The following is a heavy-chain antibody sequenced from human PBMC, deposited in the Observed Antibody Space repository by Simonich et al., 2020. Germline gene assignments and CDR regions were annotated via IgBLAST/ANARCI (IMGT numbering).Heavy chain of an antibody. V-gene: IGHV1-2*02. Sequence: QVQLVQSGAEVKKPGASVKVSCKASGYTFTGYYMHWVRQAPGQGLEGMGWINPNSGGTNYAQKSQGRFTMTRDTSISTAYMELSRLRSDDTAVYYCARGRIAAAGTYYYYYMDVWGKGTTVTVSS. CDR1: GYTFTGYY. CDR3: ARGRIAAAGTYYYYYMDV. D-gene: IGHD6-13*01. CDR2: INPNSGGT. J-gene: IGHJ6*03.